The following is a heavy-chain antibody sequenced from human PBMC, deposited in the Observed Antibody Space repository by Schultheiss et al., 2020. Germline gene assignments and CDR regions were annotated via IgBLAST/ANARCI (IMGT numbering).Heavy chain of an antibody. CDR1: GGSISSGGYY. CDR3: ARDYYGGGGYFDF. Sequence: LRLSCTVSGGSISSGGYYWSWIRQHPGKGLEWIGYIYYSGSTGYNPSLKSRVAISLDMSRNQFSLKLTSVTGADTAVYYCARDYYGGGGYFDFWGQGRLVTVSS. D-gene: IGHD3-10*01. J-gene: IGHJ4*02. CDR2: IYYSGST. V-gene: IGHV4-31*03.